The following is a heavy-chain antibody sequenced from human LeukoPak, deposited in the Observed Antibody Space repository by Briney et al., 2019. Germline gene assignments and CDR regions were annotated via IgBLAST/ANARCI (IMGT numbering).Heavy chain of an antibody. D-gene: IGHD3-22*01. V-gene: IGHV3-43*01. CDR1: GFSFDDYT. Sequence: GGSLRLSCAASGFSFDDYTMHWVRQAPGKGLEWVSLIRWDGGSTYYADSVKGRFTISRDNSKNSLYLQMNSLRTEDTALYYCAKGTYYYDSSGYFPFDYWGQGTLVTVSS. CDR3: AKGTYYYDSSGYFPFDY. J-gene: IGHJ4*02. CDR2: IRWDGGST.